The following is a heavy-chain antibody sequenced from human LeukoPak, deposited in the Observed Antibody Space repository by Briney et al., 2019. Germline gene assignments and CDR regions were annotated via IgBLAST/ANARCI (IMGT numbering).Heavy chain of an antibody. J-gene: IGHJ3*02. D-gene: IGHD2-8*02. CDR1: GITLSNYG. CDR2: ISDRGGST. V-gene: IGHV3-23*01. CDR3: ARATGSVDPYDI. Sequence: GGSLRLSCAVSGITLSNYGMSWVRQAPGKGLEWVAGISDRGGSTNYADSVKGRFTISRDNPKNTLYLQMNSLRAEDTAVYYCARATGSVDPYDIWGQGTMVTVST.